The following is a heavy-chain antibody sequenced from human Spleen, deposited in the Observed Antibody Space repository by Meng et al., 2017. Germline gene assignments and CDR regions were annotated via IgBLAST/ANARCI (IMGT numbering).Heavy chain of an antibody. CDR3: ARFFIVTSGVGLTVNVKYYGMDV. V-gene: IGHV3-11*04. Sequence: GGSLRLSCAASGFTFSDYYMSWIRQAPGKGLEWVSYISRSGSATYYADSVKGRVTISRDNAKNSLYLQINSLRAEDMAVYYCARFFIVTSGVGLTVNVKYYGMDVWGQGPTVTVSS. J-gene: IGHJ6*02. CDR1: GFTFSDYY. D-gene: IGHD3-16*02. CDR2: ISRSGSAT.